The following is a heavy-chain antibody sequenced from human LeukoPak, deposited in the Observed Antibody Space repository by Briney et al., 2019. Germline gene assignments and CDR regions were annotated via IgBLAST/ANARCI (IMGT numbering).Heavy chain of an antibody. CDR1: GYSFTGYY. CDR2: INPNNGVT. CDR3: ARGHDNWFDP. Sequence: ASLKVSSKASGYSFTGYYLHWVRQAPGQGLEWMGRINPNNGVTTYAQKFQDRVTMTRDTSISTAYMELSRLTSDDSAVYYCARGHDNWFDPWGQGTLVIVSS. V-gene: IGHV1-2*06. J-gene: IGHJ5*02.